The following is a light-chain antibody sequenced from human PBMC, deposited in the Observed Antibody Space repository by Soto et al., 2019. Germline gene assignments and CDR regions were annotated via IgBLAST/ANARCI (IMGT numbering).Light chain of an antibody. CDR2: EDS. CDR1: RLGDKF. V-gene: IGLV3-1*01. CDR3: QAWDRSTAI. Sequence: SYELTQPPSVSVSPGQTASITCSGDRLGDKFASWYHQRPGQSPVLLIYEDSKRPSGIPERFSGSSSGNTATLTISGTQAMDEADYYCQAWDRSTAILGGGTKLTVL. J-gene: IGLJ2*01.